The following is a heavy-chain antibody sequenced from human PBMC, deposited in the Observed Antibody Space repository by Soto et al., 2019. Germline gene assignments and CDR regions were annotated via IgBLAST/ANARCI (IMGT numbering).Heavy chain of an antibody. Sequence: GGSLRLSCAASGFTFSSYGMHWVRQAPGKGLEWVAVISYDGSNKYYADSVKGRFTISRDNSRNTLYLQMNSLSAEDTAVYYCARGLITSKHRGIDYWGQGTLVNVSS. J-gene: IGHJ4*02. D-gene: IGHD3-16*01. CDR1: GFTFSSYG. CDR3: ARGLITSKHRGIDY. V-gene: IGHV3-30*03. CDR2: ISYDGSNK.